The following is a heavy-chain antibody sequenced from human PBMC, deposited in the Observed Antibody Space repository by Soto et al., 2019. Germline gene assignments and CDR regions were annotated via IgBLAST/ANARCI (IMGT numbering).Heavy chain of an antibody. CDR3: VRATYFSDSSGYTRCLDY. CDR2: SRDKPQGYST. D-gene: IGHD3-22*01. J-gene: IGHJ4*02. Sequence: EVQLVESGGGLVQPGGSLRLSCAGSGFTLSDHYIDWVRRAPGKGLEWVGRSRDKPQGYSTAYAASVKGRFTTSRDESKNSAYLQMNSLKTEDTAVYYCVRATYFSDSSGYTRCLDYWGQGTLVTVCS. V-gene: IGHV3-72*01. CDR1: GFTLSDHY.